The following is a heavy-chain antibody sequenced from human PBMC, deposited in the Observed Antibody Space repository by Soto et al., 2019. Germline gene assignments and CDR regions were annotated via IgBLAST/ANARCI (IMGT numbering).Heavy chain of an antibody. J-gene: IGHJ4*02. CDR3: AKDGGRSGNLDY. CDR1: GFSFGSYA. V-gene: IGHV3-48*02. CDR2: INSGSNVI. Sequence: EVQLVESGGGLVQPGGSLRLSCAASGFSFGSYAMKWVRQAPGNGLEWVSHINSGSNVIYYADSVKGRFTISRDNAKNSVYLQMNSLKDEDTAIYYCAKDGGRSGNLDYWGQGTLVTVSS. D-gene: IGHD3-16*01.